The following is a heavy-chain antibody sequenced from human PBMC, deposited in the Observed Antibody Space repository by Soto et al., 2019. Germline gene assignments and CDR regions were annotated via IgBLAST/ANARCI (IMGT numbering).Heavy chain of an antibody. CDR1: GFTFSSYS. V-gene: IGHV3-21*01. J-gene: IGHJ3*02. CDR3: AREVKDIVVVPAARKAFDI. D-gene: IGHD2-2*01. Sequence: GGSLRLSWAASGFTFSSYSMNWVRQAPGKGLEWVSSISSSSSYIYYADSVKGRFTISRDNAKNSLYLQMNSLRAEDTAVYYCAREVKDIVVVPAARKAFDIWGQGTMVTVSS. CDR2: ISSSSSYI.